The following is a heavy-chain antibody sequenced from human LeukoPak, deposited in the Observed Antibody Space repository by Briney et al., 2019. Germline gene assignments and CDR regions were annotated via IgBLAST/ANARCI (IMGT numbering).Heavy chain of an antibody. CDR2: IYYSGST. CDR3: ARRPGVAAARTDYNGMDV. V-gene: IGHV4-39*02. J-gene: IGHJ6*02. Sequence: SETLSLTCIVSGGSISSSSYYWGWIRQPPGKGLEWIGSIYYSGSTYYNPSLKSRVTISVDTSKKHFSLKLSSVTAADTAVYYCARRPGVAAARTDYNGMDVWGQGTTVTVSS. CDR1: GGSISSSSYY. D-gene: IGHD6-25*01.